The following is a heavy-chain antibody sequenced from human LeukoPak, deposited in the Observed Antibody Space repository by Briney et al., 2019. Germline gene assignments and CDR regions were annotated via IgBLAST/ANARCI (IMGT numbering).Heavy chain of an antibody. CDR2: ISAYNGNT. CDR3: AREPMDYYYGMDV. J-gene: IGHJ6*04. V-gene: IGHV1-18*04. CDR1: GYTFTSDG. D-gene: IGHD3-10*01. Sequence: ASVKVSCKASGYTFTSDGISWVRQAPGQGLEWLGWISAYNGNTNYAQKLQGRVTMTTDTSTSTAYMELRSLRSDDTAVYHCAREPMDYYYGMDVWGKGTTVTVSS.